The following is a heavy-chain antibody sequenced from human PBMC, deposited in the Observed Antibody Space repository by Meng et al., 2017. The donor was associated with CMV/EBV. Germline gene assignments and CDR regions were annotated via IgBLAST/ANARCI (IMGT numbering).Heavy chain of an antibody. J-gene: IGHJ5*02. V-gene: IGHV4-4*07. CDR3: ARSMVVAGDWFDP. D-gene: IGHD2-15*01. CDR1: GGSISSYY. CDR2: ISTSGST. Sequence: RLQGSGPGLVTPSEAMSLTCTVSGGSISSYYWSWIRPPAGKRLEWIGLISTSGSTNYTPSLKSRVTMSVDTSKNQFSLKLSSVTAADTAVYYCARSMVVAGDWFDPWGQGTLVTVSS.